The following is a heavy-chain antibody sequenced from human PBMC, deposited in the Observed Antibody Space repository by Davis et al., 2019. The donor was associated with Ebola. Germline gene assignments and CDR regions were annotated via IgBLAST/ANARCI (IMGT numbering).Heavy chain of an antibody. CDR2: IGTAGDT. CDR3: ARAGFGEIYFDY. CDR1: GFTFSSYD. Sequence: GESLKISCAASGFTFSSYDMHWVRQATGKGLEWVSAIGTAGDTYYPGSVKGRFTISREKAKNSLYLQMNSLRGADTAVYYCARAGFGEIYFDYWGQGTLVTVSS. V-gene: IGHV3-13*01. D-gene: IGHD3-10*01. J-gene: IGHJ4*02.